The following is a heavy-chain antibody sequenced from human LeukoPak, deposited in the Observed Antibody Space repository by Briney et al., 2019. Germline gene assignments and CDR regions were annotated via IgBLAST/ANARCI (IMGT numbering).Heavy chain of an antibody. CDR1: GFTFSSYS. J-gene: IGHJ4*02. D-gene: IGHD6-19*01. Sequence: PGGSLRLSCAASGFTFSSYSMNWVRQAPGKGLEWVSSIRSSSSYIYYADSVKGRFTISRDNAKNSLYLQMNSLRAEDTAVYYCARDSSYSSGGGYLGQGTLVTVSS. CDR3: ARDSSYSSGGGY. CDR2: IRSSSSYI. V-gene: IGHV3-21*01.